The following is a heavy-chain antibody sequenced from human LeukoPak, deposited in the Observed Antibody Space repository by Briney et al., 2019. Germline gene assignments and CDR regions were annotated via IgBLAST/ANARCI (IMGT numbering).Heavy chain of an antibody. J-gene: IGHJ4*02. CDR3: ARRSPFGSNWYFDY. CDR2: TSPADSDT. D-gene: IGHD6-13*01. CDR1: GXNFTTYC. Sequence: PGESLKISFTGSGXNFTTYCIGWVRQMPGKGLERMGITSPADSDTRYSPSFQGQVTMSADRSVTAAYLQWSRLQASDTAIYYCARRSPFGSNWYFDYWGQGTLVTVSS. V-gene: IGHV5-51*01.